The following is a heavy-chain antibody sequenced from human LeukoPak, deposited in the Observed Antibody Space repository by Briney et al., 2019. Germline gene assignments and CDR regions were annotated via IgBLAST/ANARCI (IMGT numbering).Heavy chain of an antibody. D-gene: IGHD2-15*01. CDR2: ISSSSSTI. V-gene: IGHV3-48*01. CDR3: ARDPAGYCSGGSCYKE. J-gene: IGHJ4*02. Sequence: PGGSLRLSCAASGFTCSSYSMNWVRQAPGKGLEWVSYISSSSSTIYYADSVKGRFTISRDNAKNSLYLQMNSLRAEDTAVYYCARDPAGYCSGGSCYKEWGQGTLVTVSS. CDR1: GFTCSSYS.